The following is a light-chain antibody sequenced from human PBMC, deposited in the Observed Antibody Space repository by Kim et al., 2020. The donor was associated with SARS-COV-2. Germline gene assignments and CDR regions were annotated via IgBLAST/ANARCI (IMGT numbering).Light chain of an antibody. CDR2: VNSDGSH. CDR3: QTWGTGIRVL. J-gene: IGLJ3*02. CDR1: SGHRSYA. V-gene: IGLV4-69*01. Sequence: QPVLTQSPSASASLGASVKLTCTLSSGHRSYAIAWHQQQPEKGPRYLMKVNSDGSHIKGDGIPDRFSGSSSGAERYLTISSLQSEDEADYYCQTWGTGIRVLLGGGTKLTVL.